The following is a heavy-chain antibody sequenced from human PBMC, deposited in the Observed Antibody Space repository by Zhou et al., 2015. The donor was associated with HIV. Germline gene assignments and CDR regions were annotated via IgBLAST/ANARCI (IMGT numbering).Heavy chain of an antibody. D-gene: IGHD3-22*01. V-gene: IGHV1-46*01. Sequence: QVQLAQSGAEVKKPGASVKVSCKASGYTFITYYVHWVRQAPGQGLEWMGMINPSGGSTTYAQKFQGRVTVTRDTSTSTVYMELRRLRYEDTAVYYCARGDSSGRGDWFDRWGQGTLVSVSS. CDR3: ARGDSSGRGDWFDR. CDR1: GYTFITYY. CDR2: INPSGGST. J-gene: IGHJ5*02.